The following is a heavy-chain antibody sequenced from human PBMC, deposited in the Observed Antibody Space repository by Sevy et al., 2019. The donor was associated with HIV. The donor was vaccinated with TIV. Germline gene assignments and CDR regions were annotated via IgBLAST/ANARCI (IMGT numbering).Heavy chain of an antibody. J-gene: IGHJ4*02. Sequence: SETLSLTCTVSGGSITSHYWNWIRQPPGKGLEWIANIYYNGHINYNPSLKSRVTLSLDTSKKQFSLRLSPVTAADTAMYYCAGENAWGSGYSWGQGTLVTVSS. CDR1: GGSITSHY. D-gene: IGHD6-19*01. V-gene: IGHV4-59*08. CDR2: IYYNGHI. CDR3: AGENAWGSGYS.